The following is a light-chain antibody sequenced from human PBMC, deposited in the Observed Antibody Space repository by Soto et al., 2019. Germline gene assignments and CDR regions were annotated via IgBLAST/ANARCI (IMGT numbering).Light chain of an antibody. CDR2: VVN. CDR1: TTDIDKYDS. CDR3: SLYSSNGTLI. J-gene: IGLJ1*01. Sequence: QSVLTQPPSMSGTPGQAITLSCTATTTDIDKYDSVSWDQKAPGKAHKLVIYVVNNRHSGAPERFSGSTSANTDSLNTSELQAEDETDYFCSLYSSNGTLIIGPGTKVTVL. V-gene: IGLV2-18*01.